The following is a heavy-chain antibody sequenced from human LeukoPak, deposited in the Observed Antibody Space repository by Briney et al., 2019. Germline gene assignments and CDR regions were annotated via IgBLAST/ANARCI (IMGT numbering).Heavy chain of an antibody. CDR2: ISSSSSYI. D-gene: IGHD2-2*01. CDR3: ARTGREYQLLWWFDP. J-gene: IGHJ5*02. V-gene: IGHV3-21*01. Sequence: GGSLRLSCAASGFTFSSYSMNWVRQAPGKGLEGVSSISSSSSYIYYADSVKGRFTISRDNAKNSLYLQMNSLRAEDTAVYYCARTGREYQLLWWFDPWGQGTLVTVSS. CDR1: GFTFSSYS.